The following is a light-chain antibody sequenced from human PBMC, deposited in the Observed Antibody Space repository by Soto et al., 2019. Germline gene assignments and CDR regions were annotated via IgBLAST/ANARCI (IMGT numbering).Light chain of an antibody. J-gene: IGKJ4*01. CDR3: QHRSTLPLT. V-gene: IGKV3-15*01. Sequence: EIVMTQSPATLSVSPGERATLSCRASQSVSSNLAWYQQKPGQAPSLLIYGASTRATGTPARFSGSGSGTEFTLTISSLQSEDFAVYYCQHRSTLPLTFGVRTKLDIK. CDR2: GAS. CDR1: QSVSSN.